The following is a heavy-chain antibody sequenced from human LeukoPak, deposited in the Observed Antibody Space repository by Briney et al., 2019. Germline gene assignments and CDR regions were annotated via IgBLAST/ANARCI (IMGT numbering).Heavy chain of an antibody. J-gene: IGHJ2*01. V-gene: IGHV3-30*18. CDR2: ISYDGSNK. CDR3: AKDSAYWYFDL. D-gene: IGHD3-10*01. Sequence: PGGSLRLSCAASGFTFSSYGMHWVRQAPGKGLEWVAVISYDGSNKYYADSVKGRFTIFRDNSKNTLCLQMNSLRAEDTAVYYCAKDSAYWYFDLWGRGTLVTVSS. CDR1: GFTFSSYG.